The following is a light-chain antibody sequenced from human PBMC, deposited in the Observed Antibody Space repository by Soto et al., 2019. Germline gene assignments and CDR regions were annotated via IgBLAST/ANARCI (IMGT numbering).Light chain of an antibody. CDR2: DVT. CDR3: CSYAGKYTFL. CDR1: SSDVGGYTY. Sequence: QSVLTQPRSVSGSPGQSVTISCTGTSSDVGGYTYVSWYQQNAGKPPKLMIYDVTKRPSGVPDRFSGSKSGNTASLTISGLQAEDESDYYSCSYAGKYTFLFGAGTKLTVL. J-gene: IGLJ2*01. V-gene: IGLV2-11*01.